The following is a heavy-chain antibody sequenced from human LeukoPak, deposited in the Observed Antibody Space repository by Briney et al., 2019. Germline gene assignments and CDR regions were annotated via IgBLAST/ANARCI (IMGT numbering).Heavy chain of an antibody. J-gene: IGHJ2*01. Sequence: GGSLRLSCAASGFTFSSYSMNWVRQAPGKGLEWVSYISSSSTIYYADPVKGRFTISRDNAKNSLYLQMNSLRDEDTAVYYCARDGSGWYPPYWYFDLWGRGTLVTVSS. V-gene: IGHV3-48*02. CDR2: ISSSSTI. CDR3: ARDGSGWYPPYWYFDL. D-gene: IGHD6-19*01. CDR1: GFTFSSYS.